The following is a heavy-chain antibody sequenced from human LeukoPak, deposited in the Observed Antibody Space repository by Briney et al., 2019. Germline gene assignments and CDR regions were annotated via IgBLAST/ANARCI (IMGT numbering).Heavy chain of an antibody. CDR1: GGSISSYY. Sequence: SETLSLTCTVSGGSISSYYWSWIRQPAGKGLEWIGRIYTSGSTNYSPSLKSRVTISVDTSKNQFSLKLSSVTAADTAVYYCARVDSSGYYYYFDYWGQGTLVTVSS. J-gene: IGHJ4*02. CDR2: IYTSGST. D-gene: IGHD3-22*01. CDR3: ARVDSSGYYYYFDY. V-gene: IGHV4-4*07.